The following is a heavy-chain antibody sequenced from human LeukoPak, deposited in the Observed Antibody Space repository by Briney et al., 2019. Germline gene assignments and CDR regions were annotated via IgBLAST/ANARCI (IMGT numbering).Heavy chain of an antibody. V-gene: IGHV4-59*02. CDR1: GGSVSNYF. J-gene: IGHJ4*02. CDR2: IHHSGRT. CDR3: ARVPEAVSETYYFDY. Sequence: PSETLSLTCTVSGGSVSNYFWSWIRQPPGKGLEWIGIIHHSGRTYYNPSVKSRVTISLDTSKNQFSLKLTSVTAADTAVYYCARVPEAVSETYYFDYWGQGTLVTVPS. D-gene: IGHD6-19*01.